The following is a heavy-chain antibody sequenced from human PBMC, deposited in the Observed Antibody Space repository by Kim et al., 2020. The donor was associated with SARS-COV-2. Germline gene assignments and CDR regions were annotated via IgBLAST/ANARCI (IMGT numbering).Heavy chain of an antibody. CDR1: GFPFGKGW. CDR3: TTVHHYYDSSAYLNDAFDI. Sequence: GGSLRLSCGAYGFPFGKGWISLVPSSSGTVLQWKGRRKSKSDDGTIDYAAPMKGRLNISRDDSKNTLYLQMNSLKTEDTAVYYCTTVHHYYDSSAYLNDAFDIWGQGTMVTVS. D-gene: IGHD3-22*01. V-gene: IGHV3-15*01. CDR2: RKSKSDDGTI. J-gene: IGHJ3*02.